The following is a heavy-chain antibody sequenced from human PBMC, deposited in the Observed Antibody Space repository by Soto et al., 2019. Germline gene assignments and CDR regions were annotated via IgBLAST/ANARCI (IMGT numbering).Heavy chain of an antibody. J-gene: IGHJ4*02. V-gene: IGHV4-34*01. CDR2: INHSGST. Sequence: QVQLQQWGAGLLKPSETLSLTCAVYGGSFSGYYWSWIRQPPGKGLEWIGEINHSGSTNYNPSLKSRVTISVDTSKNQFSLKLSSVTAADTAVYYCARVLTGYSLLPFDYWGQGTLVTVSS. CDR3: ARVLTGYSLLPFDY. D-gene: IGHD3-9*01. CDR1: GGSFSGYY.